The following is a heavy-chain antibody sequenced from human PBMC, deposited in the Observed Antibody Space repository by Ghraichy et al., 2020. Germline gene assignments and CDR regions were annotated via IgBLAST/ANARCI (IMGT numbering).Heavy chain of an antibody. J-gene: IGHJ5*02. CDR2: ISGSGGST. Sequence: GGSLRLSCAASGFTFSSYAMSWVRQAPGKGLEWVSAISGSGGSTYYADSVKGRFTISRDNSKNTLYLQMNSLRAEDTAVYYCAKGICSSTSCWTPPFDPWGQGTLVTVSS. CDR1: GFTFSSYA. D-gene: IGHD2-2*01. CDR3: AKGICSSTSCWTPPFDP. V-gene: IGHV3-23*01.